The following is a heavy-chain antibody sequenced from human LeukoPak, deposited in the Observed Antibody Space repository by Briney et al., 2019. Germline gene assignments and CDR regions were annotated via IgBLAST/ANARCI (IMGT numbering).Heavy chain of an antibody. CDR1: GFTVSDDY. D-gene: IGHD1-26*01. CDR3: ARAHRSGSYFDY. V-gene: IGHV3-72*01. Sequence: GGSLRLXCAASGFTVSDDYVDWVRQAPGKGLEWVGRIRDKTKSYNTDYAAPVKGRFTISRDDSKNSLDLQMNSLKIEDTAVYYCARAHRSGSYFDYWGQGTLVTVSS. CDR2: IRDKTKSYNT. J-gene: IGHJ4*02.